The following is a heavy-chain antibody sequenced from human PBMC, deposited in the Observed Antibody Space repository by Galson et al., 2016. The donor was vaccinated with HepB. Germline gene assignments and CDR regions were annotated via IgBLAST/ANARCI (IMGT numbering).Heavy chain of an antibody. CDR1: GGSISSYS. V-gene: IGHV4-59*08. J-gene: IGHJ3*02. CDR2: IYYIGST. D-gene: IGHD5-24*01. Sequence: SETLSLTCTVSGGSISSYSWSWIRQPPGKGLEWIGYIYYIGSTNYNPSLKSRVTISVDTSKNQFSLKLTSVTAADTAVYYCAGERRAGYNPHDAFDIWGQGTMVTVSS. CDR3: AGERRAGYNPHDAFDI.